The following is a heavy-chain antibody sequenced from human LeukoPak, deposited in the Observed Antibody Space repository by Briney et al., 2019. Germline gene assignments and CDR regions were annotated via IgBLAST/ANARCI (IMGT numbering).Heavy chain of an antibody. V-gene: IGHV3-48*01. J-gene: IGHJ4*02. D-gene: IGHD3-3*01. Sequence: GGSLTLSGAASGFTFSSYSMNWVRQAPGKGLEWVSYISSSSSTIYYTDSAKGRFTISRDNDKNSLYLQMNGLGVEDKAVYYCARDWSLAIFHYWGEGRLVTVSP. CDR2: ISSSSSTI. CDR1: GFTFSSYS. CDR3: ARDWSLAIFHY.